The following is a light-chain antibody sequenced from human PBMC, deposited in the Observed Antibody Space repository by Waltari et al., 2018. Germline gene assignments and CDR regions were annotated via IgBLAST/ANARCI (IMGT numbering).Light chain of an antibody. CDR3: QQRSNWLT. CDR2: DAS. J-gene: IGKJ4*01. V-gene: IGKV3-11*01. Sequence: EIVLTQSPATLSLSPGERATLSCRASQSVSSYLAWYQQKPGQAPMILIYDASNRATGIPAMFSGSGSGTDFTLTISSLEPEDFAVYYCQQRSNWLTFGGGTKVEIK. CDR1: QSVSSY.